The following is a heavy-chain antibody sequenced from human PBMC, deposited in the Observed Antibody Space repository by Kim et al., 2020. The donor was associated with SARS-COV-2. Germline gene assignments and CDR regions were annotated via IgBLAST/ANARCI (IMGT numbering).Heavy chain of an antibody. V-gene: IGHV1-69*13. CDR2: IIPIFGTA. Sequence: SVKVSCKASGGTFSSYAISWVRQAPGQGLEWMGGIIPIFGTANYAQKFQGRVTITADESTSTAYMELSSLRSEDTAVYYCASPRGSGYYDYYYYGMDVWGQGTTVTVSS. D-gene: IGHD3-3*01. CDR1: GGTFSSYA. CDR3: ASPRGSGYYDYYYYGMDV. J-gene: IGHJ6*02.